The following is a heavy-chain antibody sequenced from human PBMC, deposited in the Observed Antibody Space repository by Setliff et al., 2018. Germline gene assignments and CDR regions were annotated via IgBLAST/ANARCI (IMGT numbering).Heavy chain of an antibody. CDR1: GGSINSMSYY. CDR2: IYHSGSS. J-gene: IGHJ5*02. Sequence: TSETLSLTCTVSGGSINSMSYYWGWIRQPPGKGLEWIGSIYHSGSSYYNPSLRSRVTISVDTSKNQFSLILRSVTAADTAVYYCARERTIFGILVISGWFDPWGQGTVVTVSS. D-gene: IGHD3-3*01. V-gene: IGHV4-39*07. CDR3: ARERTIFGILVISGWFDP.